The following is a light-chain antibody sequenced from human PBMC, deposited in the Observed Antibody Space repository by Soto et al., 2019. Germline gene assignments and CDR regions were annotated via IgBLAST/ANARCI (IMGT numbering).Light chain of an antibody. CDR2: SNN. CDR1: NSNIGSNT. Sequence: QSVLTRTPSASATPGQRVTISCSGTNSNIGSNTIAWYQQLPGTAPKRLIHSNNQRPSGVPDRFSASKSGTSASLAISGLQSEDEADYYCATWDDSLNGYVFGTGTKVTVL. V-gene: IGLV1-44*01. CDR3: ATWDDSLNGYV. J-gene: IGLJ1*01.